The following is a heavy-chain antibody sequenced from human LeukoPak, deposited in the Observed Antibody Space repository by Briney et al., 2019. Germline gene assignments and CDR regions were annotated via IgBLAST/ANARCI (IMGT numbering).Heavy chain of an antibody. CDR3: ARYDSSGYPDY. CDR2: IYYSGST. Sequence: SETLSLTCTVSGGSISSSSYYWGWIRQPPGKGLEWIGSIYYSGSTYYNPSLKSRVTISVDTSKNQFSLKPSSVTAADTAVYYCARYDSSGYPDYWGQGTLVTVSS. J-gene: IGHJ4*02. V-gene: IGHV4-39*01. D-gene: IGHD3-22*01. CDR1: GGSISSSSYY.